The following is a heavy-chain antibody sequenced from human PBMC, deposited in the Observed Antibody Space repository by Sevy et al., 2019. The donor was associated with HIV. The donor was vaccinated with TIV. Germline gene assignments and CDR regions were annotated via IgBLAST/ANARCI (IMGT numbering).Heavy chain of an antibody. Sequence: SETLSLTCAVSGGSISSGGYSWSWIRQPPGKGLEWIGYIYHSGSTYYNPSLKSRVTISVDRSKNQFSLMLSSVTAADTAVYYCARARSQFYGDYYFDYWGQGTLVTVSS. CDR1: GGSISSGGYS. D-gene: IGHD4-17*01. CDR2: IYHSGST. CDR3: ARARSQFYGDYYFDY. J-gene: IGHJ4*02. V-gene: IGHV4-30-2*01.